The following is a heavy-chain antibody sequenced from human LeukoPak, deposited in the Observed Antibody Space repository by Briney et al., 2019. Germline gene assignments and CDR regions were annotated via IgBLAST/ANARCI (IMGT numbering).Heavy chain of an antibody. Sequence: EASVKVSCKASGYTFTSYAMNWVRQAPGQGLEWMGWINTNTGNPTYAQGFTGRFVFSLDTSVSTAYLQISSLKAEDTAVYYCARDQRLLYKYCSGGSCLRSDWFDPWGQGTLVTVSS. CDR1: GYTFTSYA. V-gene: IGHV7-4-1*02. CDR3: ARDQRLLYKYCSGGSCLRSDWFDP. J-gene: IGHJ5*02. D-gene: IGHD2-15*01. CDR2: INTNTGNP.